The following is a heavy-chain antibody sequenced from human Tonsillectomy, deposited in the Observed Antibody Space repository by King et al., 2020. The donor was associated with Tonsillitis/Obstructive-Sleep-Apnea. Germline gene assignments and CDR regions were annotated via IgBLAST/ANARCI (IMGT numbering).Heavy chain of an antibody. CDR3: ARGGVGWYFDL. V-gene: IGHV4-34*01. CDR2: INHSGST. CDR1: GGSFSGYY. Sequence: VQLQQWGAGLLKPSETLSLTCAVYGGSFSGYYWSWIRQPPGKGLEWIGEINHSGSTNSNPSLKSRVTISVDTPKNQFSRKLSSVTAAETAVYYLARGGVGWYFDLWGRDTLGTVSS. D-gene: IGHD1-26*01. J-gene: IGHJ2*01.